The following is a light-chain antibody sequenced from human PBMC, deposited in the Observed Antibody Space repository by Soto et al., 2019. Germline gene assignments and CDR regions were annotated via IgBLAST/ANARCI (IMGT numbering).Light chain of an antibody. CDR3: QQYNNWPRT. J-gene: IGKJ1*01. Sequence: VMTQSPASLSVSPGERATLSCRASESVSSNLAWYQQKPGQGPRLLIYGASTRATGIPARFSGSGSGAEFTLTINSLQSEDFAIYYCQQYNNWPRTFGQGTKVEIK. CDR1: ESVSSN. CDR2: GAS. V-gene: IGKV3-15*01.